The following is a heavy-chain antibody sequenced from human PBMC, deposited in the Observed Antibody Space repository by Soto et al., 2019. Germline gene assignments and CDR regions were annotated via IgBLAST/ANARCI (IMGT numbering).Heavy chain of an antibody. D-gene: IGHD2-21*01. V-gene: IGHV1-2*04. CDR3: ARKACFGDCYLFDS. CDR2: INPNSGGT. Sequence: ASVKVSCKASGYTFTGYYMHWVRQAPGQGLEWMGWINPNSGGTNYAQKVQGWVTMTRDTSISTAYMELSRLRSDDTAVYYCARKACFGDCYLFDSWGQGTLVTVSS. J-gene: IGHJ4*02. CDR1: GYTFTGYY.